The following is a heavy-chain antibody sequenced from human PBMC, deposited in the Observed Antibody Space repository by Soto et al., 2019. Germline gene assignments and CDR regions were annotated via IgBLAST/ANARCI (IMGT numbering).Heavy chain of an antibody. CDR1: GFSVTTNY. V-gene: IGHV3-53*02. CDR2: TFTGGST. D-gene: IGHD1-26*01. CDR3: AKKPPSSIQGWAFGMDV. Sequence: EVQLVETGGGLIQPGGSLRLSCLASGFSVTTNYIIWVRQPPGKVLEWVSTTFTGGSTHYADSVKGRFSISSDNSKNTVYLQINTLRVEATAVYYCAKKPPSSIQGWAFGMDVWGQGTKVSVSS. J-gene: IGHJ6*02.